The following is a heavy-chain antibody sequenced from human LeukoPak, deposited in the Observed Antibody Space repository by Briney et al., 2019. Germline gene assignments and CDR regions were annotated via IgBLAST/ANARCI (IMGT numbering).Heavy chain of an antibody. CDR2: IKSKTEGATT. CDR3: ARELLRGDDY. D-gene: IGHD3-10*01. Sequence: PGGSLRLSCAASGITFRIAWMSWVRQAPGKGLEWVGRIKSKTEGATTDYAAPVKGRFTISRDNAKNTVSLQMNSLRAEDTAFYYCARELLRGDDYWGQGALVTVSS. CDR1: GITFRIAW. J-gene: IGHJ4*02. V-gene: IGHV3-15*05.